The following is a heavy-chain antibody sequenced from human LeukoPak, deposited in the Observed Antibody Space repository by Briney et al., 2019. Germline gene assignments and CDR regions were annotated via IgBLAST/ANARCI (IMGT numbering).Heavy chain of an antibody. CDR3: AYLWFGELLYGFDP. Sequence: GGSLRLSCAASGFTFSSYAMHWVRQAPGKGLEWVSAISTSGRNTYYADSVKGRFTISRDSSKNTLYPQMNSLRAEDTAVYYCAYLWFGELLYGFDPWGQGTLVTVSS. CDR1: GFTFSSYA. D-gene: IGHD3-10*01. J-gene: IGHJ5*02. CDR2: ISTSGRNT. V-gene: IGHV3-23*01.